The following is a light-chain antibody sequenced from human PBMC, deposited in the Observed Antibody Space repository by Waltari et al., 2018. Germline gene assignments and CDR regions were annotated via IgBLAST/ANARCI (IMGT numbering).Light chain of an antibody. CDR1: SSDVGGFDY. Sequence: SSDVGGFDYVSWYQQHPGKVPRLMIYEVSKRPSGVPDRFSGSKSGNTASLTVSGLQVEDEADYYCSSFAGSSQMLFGGGTKLTVL. CDR2: EVS. CDR3: SSFAGSSQML. J-gene: IGLJ2*01. V-gene: IGLV2-8*01.